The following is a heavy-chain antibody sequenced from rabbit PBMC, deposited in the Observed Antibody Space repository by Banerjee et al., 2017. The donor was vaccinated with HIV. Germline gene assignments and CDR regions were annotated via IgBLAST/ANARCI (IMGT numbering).Heavy chain of an antibody. CDR3: ARGLYSSGWTRLDL. CDR1: SSSDY. J-gene: IGHJ3*01. V-gene: IGHV1S40*01. Sequence: SSSDYMCWVRQAPGKGPEWIACIYAGSSGSTYYASWAKGRFTISKTSSTTVTLQMTNLTAADTATYFCARGLYSSGWTRLDLWGPGTLVTVS. CDR2: IYAGSSGST. D-gene: IGHD4-1*01.